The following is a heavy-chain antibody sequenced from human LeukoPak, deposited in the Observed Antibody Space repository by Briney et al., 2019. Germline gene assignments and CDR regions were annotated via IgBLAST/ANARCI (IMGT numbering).Heavy chain of an antibody. CDR3: TRSSWDTMIVVEYYFDY. CDR2: IRSKAYGGTT. J-gene: IGHJ4*02. Sequence: GGSLRLSCVGSGFALSDHYMDWVRQAPYKGLEWVGFIRSKAYGGTTEYAASVKGRFTISRDDSKSIAYLQMNSLKTEDTAVYYCTRSSWDTMIVVEYYFDYWGQGTLVTVSS. D-gene: IGHD3-22*01. CDR1: GFALSDHY. V-gene: IGHV3-49*04.